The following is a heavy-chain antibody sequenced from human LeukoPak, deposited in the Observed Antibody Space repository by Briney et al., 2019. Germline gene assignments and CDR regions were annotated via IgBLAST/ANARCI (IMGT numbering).Heavy chain of an antibody. D-gene: IGHD4-17*01. CDR3: ARGTITTVTDS. Sequence: ASVKVSCKTSGDIFSSYGMSWVRQAPGQGLEWMGRIIPIVGSTNYAEKLQGRVTITADKSTSTVYMELSSLRAEDTAVYYCARGTITTVTDSWGPGTLVTVSS. CDR2: IIPIVGST. CDR1: GDIFSSYG. V-gene: IGHV1-69*04. J-gene: IGHJ4*02.